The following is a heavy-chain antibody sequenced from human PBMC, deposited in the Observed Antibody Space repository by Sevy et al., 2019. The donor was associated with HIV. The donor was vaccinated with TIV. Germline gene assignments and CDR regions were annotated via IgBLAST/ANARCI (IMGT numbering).Heavy chain of an antibody. D-gene: IGHD5-12*01. CDR3: AGVEMATKKDAFDI. CDR2: IIPILGIA. CDR1: GGTFSSYA. Sequence: ASVKVSCKASGGTFSSYAISWVRQAPGQGLEWMGRIIPILGIANYAQKFQGRVTITADKSTSTAYMELSSLRSEDTAVYYCAGVEMATKKDAFDIWGQGTMVTVSS. V-gene: IGHV1-69*04. J-gene: IGHJ3*02.